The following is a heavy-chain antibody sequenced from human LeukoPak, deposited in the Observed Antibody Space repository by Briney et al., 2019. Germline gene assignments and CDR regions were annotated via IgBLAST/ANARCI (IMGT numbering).Heavy chain of an antibody. J-gene: IGHJ4*02. Sequence: GRPLRLSCAASGFTFSSYGMHWVRQAPGKGLEWVAVISYDGSNKYYADSVKGRFTISRDNSKNTLYLQMNSLRAEDTAVYYCATDYYDSSGYDYWGQGTLVTVSS. CDR3: ATDYYDSSGYDY. CDR1: GFTFSSYG. V-gene: IGHV3-30*03. CDR2: ISYDGSNK. D-gene: IGHD3-22*01.